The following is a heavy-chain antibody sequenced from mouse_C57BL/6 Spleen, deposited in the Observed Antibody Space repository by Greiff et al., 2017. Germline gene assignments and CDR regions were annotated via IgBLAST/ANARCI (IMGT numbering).Heavy chain of an antibody. Sequence: VQLQQSGAELVKPGASVKISCKASGYAFSSYWMNWVKQRPGKGLERIGQIYPGDGDTNYNGKFKGKDPLTADKSSITAYMQLSSLTSEDSAVYFCALITTTGNYFDYWGQGTTLTVSS. V-gene: IGHV1-80*01. D-gene: IGHD1-1*01. CDR1: GYAFSSYW. J-gene: IGHJ2*01. CDR2: IYPGDGDT. CDR3: ALITTTGNYFDY.